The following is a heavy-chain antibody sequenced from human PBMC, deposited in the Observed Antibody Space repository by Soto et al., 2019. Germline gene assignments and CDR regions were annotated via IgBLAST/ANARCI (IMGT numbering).Heavy chain of an antibody. CDR2: IIPIFGTA. J-gene: IGHJ4*02. V-gene: IGHV1-69*05. Sequence: QVQLVQSGAEVKKPGSSVKVSCKASGGTFSSYAISWVRQAPGQGLEWMGGIIPIFGTANYAQKFQGRVTXAXDXXTRTAYMELSRLRSEDTAVYYCARVFVGYGGNSDYWGQGTLVTVSS. CDR1: GGTFSSYA. CDR3: ARVFVGYGGNSDY. D-gene: IGHD2-21*02.